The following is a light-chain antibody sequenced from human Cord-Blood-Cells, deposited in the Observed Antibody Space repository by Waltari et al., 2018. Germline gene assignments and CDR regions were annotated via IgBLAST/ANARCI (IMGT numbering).Light chain of an antibody. CDR3: QQYNSYS. CDR1: QSIRSW. CDR2: DSS. J-gene: IGKJ3*01. Sequence: DIQMTQSPSTLPASVGDRVTITCRASQSIRSWLAWFQQKPGEAPKLLIYDSSSLESGVPSRFSGSGSGTEFTLTISSLQPDDFAAYYCQQYNSYSFGPGTKVDIK. V-gene: IGKV1-5*01.